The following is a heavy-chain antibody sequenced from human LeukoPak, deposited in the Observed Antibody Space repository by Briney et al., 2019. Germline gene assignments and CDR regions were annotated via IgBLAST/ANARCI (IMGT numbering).Heavy chain of an antibody. CDR3: ARQTTHTYFFDY. CDR2: IYYGGST. V-gene: IGHV4-39*01. Sequence: SETLSLTCTISGGSISNSIYYWGWIRLPPGKGLEWVGSIYYGGSTYYNPSLKSRGTISVDTSNNQFSLNLNSVTAADTAVYYCARQTTHTYFFDYWGQGTLVTVSS. CDR1: GGSISNSIYY. D-gene: IGHD1-14*01. J-gene: IGHJ4*02.